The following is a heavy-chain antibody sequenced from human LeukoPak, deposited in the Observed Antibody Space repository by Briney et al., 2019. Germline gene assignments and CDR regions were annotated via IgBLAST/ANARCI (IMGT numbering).Heavy chain of an antibody. Sequence: PSQTLSLTCAVSGYSISSGYYWGWIRQPPGKGLEWIGRIYHSGTPSYTPPLKSRVTISVATSKNKSSLKLSSVTAADTAVDYCATLSKGRGAFDIWGQGTMVSVSS. V-gene: IGHV4-38-2*01. CDR2: IYHSGTP. J-gene: IGHJ3*02. CDR3: ATLSKGRGAFDI. D-gene: IGHD3-16*02. CDR1: GYSISSGYY.